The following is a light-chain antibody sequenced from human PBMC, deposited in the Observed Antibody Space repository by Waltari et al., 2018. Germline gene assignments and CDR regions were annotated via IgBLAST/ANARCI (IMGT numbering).Light chain of an antibody. Sequence: EIVMTQSPATLSVSPGERATLPCRASQSISTALAGYQQKPGQAPRLLIYAASTRATGIPASFSGSGSGTDFTLTISSLQSEDFAVYYCQQYNNWPGTFGQGTKVEIK. CDR2: AAS. CDR1: QSISTA. V-gene: IGKV3-15*01. J-gene: IGKJ1*01. CDR3: QQYNNWPGT.